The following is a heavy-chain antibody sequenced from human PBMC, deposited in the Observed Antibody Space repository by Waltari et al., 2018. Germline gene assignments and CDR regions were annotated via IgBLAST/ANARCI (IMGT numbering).Heavy chain of an antibody. CDR3: ARGGARHYDSSGYYDFDS. V-gene: IGHV1-69*05. D-gene: IGHD3-22*01. CDR1: GDTFSGYA. CDR2: SVPLFGTA. Sequence: QVQLVQSGAEVKKPGSSVKVSCKASGDTFSGYAMSWVGQAPGQGLEWMGGSVPLFGTAKYAHNFQDRLTITTDEFTTTAYMGLSGLGSEDTAVYFCARGGARHYDSSGYYDFDSWGQGTQVSVSS. J-gene: IGHJ4*02.